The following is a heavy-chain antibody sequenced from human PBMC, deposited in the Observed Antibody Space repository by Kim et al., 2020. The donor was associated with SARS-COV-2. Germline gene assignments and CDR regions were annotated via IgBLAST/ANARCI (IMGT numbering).Heavy chain of an antibody. CDR1: GFSVSSGGYY. Sequence: SETLSLTCTVSGFSVSSGGYYWSWIRQPPGKGLEWIGYINYSGTTNYNPSLKSRVTISVDTSRNQFPLQVNSLTAADTAFYYCARSVVALGYAMDVWGQG. CDR2: INYSGTT. CDR3: ARSVVALGYAMDV. V-gene: IGHV4-61*08. D-gene: IGHD2-21*01. J-gene: IGHJ6*02.